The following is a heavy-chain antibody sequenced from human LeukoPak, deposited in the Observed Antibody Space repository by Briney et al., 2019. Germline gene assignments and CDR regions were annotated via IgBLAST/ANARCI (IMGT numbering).Heavy chain of an antibody. Sequence: GGSLRLSCAASRFTFSTYWMHWVRQAPGKGLVWVSRINSDGSSTGYADSVKGRFTISRDNAKNTLYLQMNSLRAEDTAIYYCARDPYNGNYGDSYYYYMDVWGKGTTVTISS. D-gene: IGHD1-26*01. V-gene: IGHV3-74*01. CDR2: INSDGSST. J-gene: IGHJ6*03. CDR3: ARDPYNGNYGDSYYYYMDV. CDR1: RFTFSTYW.